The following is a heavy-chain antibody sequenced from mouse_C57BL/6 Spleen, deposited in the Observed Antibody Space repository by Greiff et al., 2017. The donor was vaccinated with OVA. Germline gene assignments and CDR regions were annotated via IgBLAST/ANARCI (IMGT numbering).Heavy chain of an antibody. J-gene: IGHJ1*03. CDR2: IYPGSGST. V-gene: IGHV1-55*01. D-gene: IGHD1-1*01. Sequence: QVQLQQPGAELVKPGASVKMSCKASGYTFTSYWITWVKQRPGQGLEWIGDIYPGSGSTNYNEKFKSKATLTVDTSSSTAYMQLSSLTSEDSAVYYCARELYPYWYFDVWGTGTTVTVSS. CDR3: ARELYPYWYFDV. CDR1: GYTFTSYW.